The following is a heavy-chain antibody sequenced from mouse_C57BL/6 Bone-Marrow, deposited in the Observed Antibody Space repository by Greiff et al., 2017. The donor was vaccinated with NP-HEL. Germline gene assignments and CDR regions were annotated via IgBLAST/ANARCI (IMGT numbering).Heavy chain of an antibody. CDR1: GYTFTSYG. CDR3: ASTVIGVAP. V-gene: IGHV1-81*01. Sequence: QVQLKQSGAELARPGASVKLSCKASGYTFTSYGISWVKQRTGQGLEWIGEIYPRSGNTYYNEKFKGKATLTADKSSSTAYMELRSLTSEDSAVYFCASTVIGVAPWGQGTTLTVSS. J-gene: IGHJ2*01. CDR2: IYPRSGNT. D-gene: IGHD1-1*01.